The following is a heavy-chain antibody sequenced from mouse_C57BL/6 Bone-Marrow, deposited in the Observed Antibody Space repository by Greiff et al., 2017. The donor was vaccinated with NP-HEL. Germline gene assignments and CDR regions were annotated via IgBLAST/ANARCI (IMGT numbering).Heavy chain of an antibody. V-gene: IGHV5-12*01. CDR2: ISNGGGST. CDR1: GFTFSDYY. D-gene: IGHD2-5*01. Sequence: EVQRVESGGGLVQPGGSLKLSCAASGFTFSDYYMYWVRQTPEKRLEWVAYISNGGGSTYYPDTVKGRFTISRDNAKNTLYLQMSRLKSEDTAMYYCARRDSNYGDYLDYWGQGTTLTVSS. CDR3: ARRDSNYGDYLDY. J-gene: IGHJ2*01.